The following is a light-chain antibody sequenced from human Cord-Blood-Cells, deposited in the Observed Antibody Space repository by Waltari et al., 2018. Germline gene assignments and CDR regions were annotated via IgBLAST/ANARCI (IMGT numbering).Light chain of an antibody. J-gene: IGLJ2*01. Sequence: QSALTQPASVSGSPGQSITISCTGTSSDVGSYNLVSWYQQHPGKAPKLMIYEGSKRPSGVSNRLAGSKSGNTASLKLSVLEAEDEADYYCCSYAGSSTYVVFGGGTKLTGL. V-gene: IGLV2-23*01. CDR2: EGS. CDR3: CSYAGSSTYVV. CDR1: SSDVGSYNL.